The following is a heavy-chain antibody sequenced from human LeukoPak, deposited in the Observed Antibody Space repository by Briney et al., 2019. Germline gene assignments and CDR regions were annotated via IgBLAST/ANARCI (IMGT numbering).Heavy chain of an antibody. V-gene: IGHV4-59*11. CDR3: AREGLAARRGAFDI. CDR1: GGSISSHF. D-gene: IGHD6-6*01. Sequence: SETLSLTCSVSGGSISSHFWTWIRQPPGKGLEWIGYVYYSGNTNYNPSLRSRVTISIDTSKNQFSLNLKSVTAADTAIYYCAREGLAARRGAFDIWGQGTVVSVSS. J-gene: IGHJ3*02. CDR2: VYYSGNT.